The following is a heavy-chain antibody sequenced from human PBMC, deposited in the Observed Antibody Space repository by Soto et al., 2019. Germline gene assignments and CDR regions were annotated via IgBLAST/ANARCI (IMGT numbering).Heavy chain of an antibody. CDR2: IYYSGST. CDR3: ARHRSYYFDSSGNYFFDY. Sequence: SETLSLTCTVSGGSISSSSYYWCWILHPPGKGLEWIGSIYYSGSTNYNPSLKSRVTISVDTSKNQFSLKLSSVTAADTAVYYCARHRSYYFDSSGNYFFDYWGQGALVTVSS. D-gene: IGHD3-22*01. V-gene: IGHV4-39*01. J-gene: IGHJ4*02. CDR1: GGSISSSSYY.